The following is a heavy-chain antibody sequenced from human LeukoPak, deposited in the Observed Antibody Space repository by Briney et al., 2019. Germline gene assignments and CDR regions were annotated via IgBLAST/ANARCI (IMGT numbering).Heavy chain of an antibody. CDR1: GFAFSNAW. J-gene: IGHJ4*02. CDR2: IESKTDGGTT. D-gene: IGHD1-26*01. Sequence: PGGSLRLSCVASGFAFSNAWMSWVRQAPGKGLEWVGRIESKTDGGTTDYAAPVKGRFTISRDDSKNTVYLEMNSLKTEDTALYYCTTSVGSGGFDYWGQGALVTVSS. CDR3: TTSVGSGGFDY. V-gene: IGHV3-15*04.